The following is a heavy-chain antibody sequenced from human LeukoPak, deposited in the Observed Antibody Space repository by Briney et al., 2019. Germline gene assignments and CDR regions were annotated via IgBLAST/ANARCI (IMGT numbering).Heavy chain of an antibody. Sequence: PGGSLRLSCAASGFTFSSYEMNWVRQAPGKGVEWVSYTSSSGSTIYYADSVKGRFTISRDNAKNSLYLQMNSLRAEDTAVYYCARDRAAYDSSGYYPRDYYYMDVWGKGTTVTVSS. V-gene: IGHV3-48*03. D-gene: IGHD3-22*01. J-gene: IGHJ6*03. CDR2: TSSSGSTI. CDR1: GFTFSSYE. CDR3: ARDRAAYDSSGYYPRDYYYMDV.